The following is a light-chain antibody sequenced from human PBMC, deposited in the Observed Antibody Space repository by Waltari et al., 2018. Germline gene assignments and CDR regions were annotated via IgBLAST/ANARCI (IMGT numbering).Light chain of an antibody. V-gene: IGKV4-1*01. CDR1: QSVFHTNDKNY. J-gene: IGKJ2*01. Sequence: DIVITQSPGSLAVSRGERAVINCKSSQSVFHTNDKNYLAWYQQKPGQPPKLLIYWASTRDSGVPDRFSGSGSGTDFTLAISSLQPEDVAVYVCQQYYSSPNTFGQGTKVEIK. CDR2: WAS. CDR3: QQYYSSPNT.